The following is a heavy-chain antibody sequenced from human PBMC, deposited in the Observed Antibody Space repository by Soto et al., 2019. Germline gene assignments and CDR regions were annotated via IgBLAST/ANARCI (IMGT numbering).Heavy chain of an antibody. D-gene: IGHD3-10*01. J-gene: IGHJ5*02. CDR1: GYSFTSYW. CDR2: IYPGDSDT. CDR3: ARRLLWFGDENWFDP. V-gene: IGHV5-51*01. Sequence: PGESLKISCKGSGYSFTSYWIGWVRQMPGKGLEWMGIIYPGDSDTRYSPSFQGQVTISADKSISTAYLQWSSLKASDTAMYYCARRLLWFGDENWFDPWGQGTLVTVSS.